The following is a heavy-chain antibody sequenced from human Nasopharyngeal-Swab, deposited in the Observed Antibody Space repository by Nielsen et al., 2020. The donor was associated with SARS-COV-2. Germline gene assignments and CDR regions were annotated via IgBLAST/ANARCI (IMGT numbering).Heavy chain of an antibody. D-gene: IGHD4-17*01. Sequence: GGSLRLSCAASGFTFSTYGMNWVRQAPGKGLEWVSGISWNSGSIGYADSVKGRFTISRDNAKNSLYLQMNSLRAEDTALYYCAKDIGSYGDYVFDYWGQGTLVTVSS. CDR2: ISWNSGSI. J-gene: IGHJ4*02. CDR1: GFTFSTYG. V-gene: IGHV3-9*01. CDR3: AKDIGSYGDYVFDY.